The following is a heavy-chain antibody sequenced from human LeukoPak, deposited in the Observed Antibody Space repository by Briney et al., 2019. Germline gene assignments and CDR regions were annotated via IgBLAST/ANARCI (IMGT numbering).Heavy chain of an antibody. Sequence: ASVKVSCKASGYTFTSYDINWVRQATGQGLGWIGWMNPNSGNTGYAQKFQGRVTITRNTSISTAYMELSSLRSEDTAVYYCARGVAAAGRSFDPWGQGTLVTVSS. J-gene: IGHJ5*02. D-gene: IGHD6-13*01. V-gene: IGHV1-8*03. CDR2: MNPNSGNT. CDR1: GYTFTSYD. CDR3: ARGVAAAGRSFDP.